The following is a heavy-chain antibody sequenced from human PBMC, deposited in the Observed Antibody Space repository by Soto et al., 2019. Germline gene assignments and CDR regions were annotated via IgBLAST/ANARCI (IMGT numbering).Heavy chain of an antibody. J-gene: IGHJ4*02. Sequence: QVQLVESGGGVVQPGRSLRLSCAASGFTFGNFGIHWVRQAPGKGLAWLADISSDGSRKFYADSVKGRFTISRDNSKNTLYLQMNSLRTEDTAVYFCARGCSGGTNCFYFDFWGQGILVTVSS. V-gene: IGHV3-30*03. CDR2: ISSDGSRK. CDR3: ARGCSGGTNCFYFDF. D-gene: IGHD6-13*01. CDR1: GFTFGNFG.